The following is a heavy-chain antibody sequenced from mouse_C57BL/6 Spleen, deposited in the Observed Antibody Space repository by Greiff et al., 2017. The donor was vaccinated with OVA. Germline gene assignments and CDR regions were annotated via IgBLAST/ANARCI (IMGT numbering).Heavy chain of an antibody. V-gene: IGHV5-4*03. Sequence: DVKLVESGGGLVEPGGSLKLSCAASGFTFSSYAMSWVRQTPEKRLEWVATISDGGSYTYYPDNVKGRFTISRDNAKNNLYLQMSHLKSEDTAMDYCARGYYGSSYVDYWGQGTSVTVSS. CDR1: GFTFSSYA. J-gene: IGHJ4*01. D-gene: IGHD1-1*01. CDR3: ARGYYGSSYVDY. CDR2: ISDGGSYT.